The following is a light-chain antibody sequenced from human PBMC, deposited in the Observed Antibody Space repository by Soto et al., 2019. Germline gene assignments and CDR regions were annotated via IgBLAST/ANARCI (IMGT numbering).Light chain of an antibody. Sequence: QLVLTQPASVSGSPGQSITISCTGTSSDVGFYNYVSWYQQHPGKAPKLMIYDVSDRPSGVSNRFSGSKSGNTASLTISGLQAEDEADYYCSSYTRSTLWVFGGGTKLTVL. J-gene: IGLJ3*02. CDR3: SSYTRSTLWV. V-gene: IGLV2-14*01. CDR1: SSDVGFYNY. CDR2: DVS.